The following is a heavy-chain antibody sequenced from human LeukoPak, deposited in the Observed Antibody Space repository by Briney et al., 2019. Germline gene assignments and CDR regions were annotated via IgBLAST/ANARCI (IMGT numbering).Heavy chain of an antibody. CDR1: GGSFSGYY. Sequence: SETLSLTCAVYGGSFSGYYWSWIRQPPGKGLEWIGEINHSGSTNYNPSLKSRVTISVDTSKNQFSLKLSSVTAADTAVYYCARRDSSEDWGQETLVTVSS. V-gene: IGHV4-34*01. CDR3: ARRDSSED. D-gene: IGHD3-22*01. CDR2: INHSGST. J-gene: IGHJ4*02.